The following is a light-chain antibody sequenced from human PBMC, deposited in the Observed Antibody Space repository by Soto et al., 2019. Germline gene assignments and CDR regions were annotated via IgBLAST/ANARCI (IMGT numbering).Light chain of an antibody. CDR2: GAS. Sequence: EIVLTQSPGTLSLPPGERATLSCRASQSVSSSYLAWYQQKPGQAPRLLIYGASSRATGIPDRFSGSGSGTDFTLTISRLEPEDFAVYYCQQYGSSPPRITFGPGTKVDIK. V-gene: IGKV3-20*01. J-gene: IGKJ3*01. CDR3: QQYGSSPPRIT. CDR1: QSVSSSY.